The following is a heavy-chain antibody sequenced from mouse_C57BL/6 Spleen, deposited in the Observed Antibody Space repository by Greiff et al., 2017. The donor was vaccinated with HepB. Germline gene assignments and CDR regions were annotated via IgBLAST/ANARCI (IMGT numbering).Heavy chain of an antibody. Sequence: QVHVKQSGAELARPGASVKLSCKASGYTFTSYGISWVKQRTGQGLEWIGEIYPRSGNTYYNEKFKGKATLTADKSSSTAYMELRSLTSEDSAVYFCAKEVIHDYPYFDYWGQGTTLTVSS. CDR2: IYPRSGNT. V-gene: IGHV1-81*01. CDR3: AKEVIHDYPYFDY. CDR1: GYTFTSYG. D-gene: IGHD2-4*01. J-gene: IGHJ2*01.